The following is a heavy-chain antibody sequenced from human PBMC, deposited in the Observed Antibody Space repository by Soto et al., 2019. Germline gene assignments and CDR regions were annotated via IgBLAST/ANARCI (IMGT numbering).Heavy chain of an antibody. Sequence: QVQLVQSGAEVKKPGSSVKVSCKASGGTFSSYAISWVRQAPGQGLEWMGGIIPIFGTANYAQKFQGRVRITXXEXTXXAYMELSSLRSGDTAVYYCARGYCSSTSCFGGADYWGQGTLVTVSS. CDR1: GGTFSSYA. V-gene: IGHV1-69*05. J-gene: IGHJ4*02. D-gene: IGHD2-2*01. CDR3: ARGYCSSTSCFGGADY. CDR2: IIPIFGTA.